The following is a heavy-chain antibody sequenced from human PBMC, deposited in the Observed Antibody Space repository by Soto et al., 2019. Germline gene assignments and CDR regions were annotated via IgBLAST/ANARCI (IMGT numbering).Heavy chain of an antibody. CDR1: GGSIRSGGYY. D-gene: IGHD4-17*01. J-gene: IGHJ4*02. CDR3: ASDYGARGYFDY. CDR2: ISYSGST. V-gene: IGHV4-31*03. Sequence: QMQLQESGPGLVKPSQTLSLTCTVSGGSIRSGGYYWSWIRQHPGKGLEWIGYISYSGSTYYNPSLKSRLTISVDTSKNQFSLKLSSVTAADTAVYYCASDYGARGYFDYWGQGTLVTVSS.